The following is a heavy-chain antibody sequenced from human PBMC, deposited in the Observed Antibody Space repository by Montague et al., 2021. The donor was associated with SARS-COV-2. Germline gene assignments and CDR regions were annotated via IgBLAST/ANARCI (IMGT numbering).Heavy chain of an antibody. CDR1: GFTFSSYW. CDR2: INTDGSST. Sequence: SLRLSCAASGFTFSSYWIHWVRQAPGKGLVWVSCINTDGSSTVYADSVKGRFTISRDNAKNTLYLHMNSLRAEDTAMYYCARGLYDSTGFGDYRGQGTLVTASS. D-gene: IGHD3-22*01. V-gene: IGHV3-74*01. J-gene: IGHJ4*02. CDR3: ARGLYDSTGFGDY.